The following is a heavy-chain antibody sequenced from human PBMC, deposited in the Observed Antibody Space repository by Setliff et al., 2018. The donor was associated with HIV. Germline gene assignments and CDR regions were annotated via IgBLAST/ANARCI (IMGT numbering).Heavy chain of an antibody. D-gene: IGHD6-19*01. CDR3: ARDGGSSGWYFVLGYSDY. CDR1: GGSVSSGFYF. J-gene: IGHJ4*02. V-gene: IGHV4-61*01. CDR2: SRST. Sequence: SETLSLTCTVSGGSVSSGFYFWSWIRQPPGKGLEWIGYSRSTNDNPSLKSRVTISVDTSKNQFSLKLTSVTASDTAVYYCARDGGSSGWYFVLGYSDYWGPGTLVTVSS.